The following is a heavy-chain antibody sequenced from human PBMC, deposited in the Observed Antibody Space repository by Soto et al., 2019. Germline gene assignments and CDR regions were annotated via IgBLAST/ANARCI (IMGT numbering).Heavy chain of an antibody. V-gene: IGHV1-24*01. CDR2: FDPEDGET. CDR3: ATGGGSGPETGDWYFDL. CDR1: GYTLTELS. D-gene: IGHD3-10*01. J-gene: IGHJ2*01. Sequence: GASVKVSCKVSGYTLTELSMHWVRQAPGKGLEWMGGFDPEDGETIYAQKFQGRVTMTEDTSTDTAYMELSSLRSEDTAVYYCATGGGSGPETGDWYFDLWGRGTLVTVSS.